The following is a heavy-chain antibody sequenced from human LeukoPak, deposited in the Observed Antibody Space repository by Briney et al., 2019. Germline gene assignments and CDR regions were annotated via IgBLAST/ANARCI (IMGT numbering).Heavy chain of an antibody. J-gene: IGHJ4*02. V-gene: IGHV3-53*01. CDR2: IYSGGST. D-gene: IGHD2-21*02. Sequence: GGSLRLSCAAFGFTVSSNYMSWVRQAPGKGLEWVSVIYSGGSTYYADSVKGRFTISRDNSKNTLYLQMNSLRAEDTAVYYCARDLGDLDDYWGQGTLVTVSS. CDR1: GFTVSSNY. CDR3: ARDLGDLDDY.